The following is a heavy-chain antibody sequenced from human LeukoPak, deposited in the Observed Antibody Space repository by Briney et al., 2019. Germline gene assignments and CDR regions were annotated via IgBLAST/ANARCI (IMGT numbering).Heavy chain of an antibody. CDR3: AREPITIFGVAEYYFDY. Sequence: ASVKVSCKASGYTFTSYGISWVRQAPGQGLEWMGWISAYDGNTNYAQKLQDRVTMATDTSTSTVYMELRSLRSDDTAVYYCAREPITIFGVAEYYFDYWGQGTLVTVSS. CDR2: ISAYDGNT. J-gene: IGHJ4*02. V-gene: IGHV1-18*01. D-gene: IGHD3-3*01. CDR1: GYTFTSYG.